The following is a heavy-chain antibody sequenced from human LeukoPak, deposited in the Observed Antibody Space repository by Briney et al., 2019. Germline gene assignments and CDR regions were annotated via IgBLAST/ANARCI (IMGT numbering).Heavy chain of an antibody. J-gene: IGHJ6*03. CDR2: ISSSGSTI. Sequence: GGSLRLSCAASGFTFSDYYMSWIRQAPGKGLEWVSYISSSGSTIYYADSVKGRFTISRDNAKNSLYLQMSSLRAEDTAVYYCARVPQQLPYYYYYMDVWGKGTTVTVSS. CDR1: GFTFSDYY. D-gene: IGHD6-13*01. V-gene: IGHV3-11*04. CDR3: ARVPQQLPYYYYYMDV.